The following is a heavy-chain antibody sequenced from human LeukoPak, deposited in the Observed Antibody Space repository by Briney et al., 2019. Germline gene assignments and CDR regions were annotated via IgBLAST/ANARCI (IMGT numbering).Heavy chain of an antibody. CDR3: ARGAYGDNGKNWFDP. CDR2: MYYSGST. J-gene: IGHJ5*02. Sequence: TSETLSLTCTVSGGSISSSSYYWGWIRQPPGKGLEWIGSMYYSGSTYYNPSLKSRVTISADTSKNQFSLKLSSVTAADTAVYYCARGAYGDNGKNWFDPWGQGTLVTVSS. CDR1: GGSISSSSYY. V-gene: IGHV4-39*01. D-gene: IGHD4-23*01.